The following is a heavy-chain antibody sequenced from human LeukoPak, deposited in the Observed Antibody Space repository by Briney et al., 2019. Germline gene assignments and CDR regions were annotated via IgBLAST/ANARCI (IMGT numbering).Heavy chain of an antibody. CDR1: GYSITSYW. Sequence: GESLKISCKGSGYSITSYWIGWVRQLPGKGLGWMGSIYPGDSDTRYSPSFQGQVTISADKSISTAYLQWSSLKASDTAMYYCARLGSVTTPVRLPDYWGQGTLVTVSS. D-gene: IGHD4-11*01. J-gene: IGHJ4*02. CDR2: IYPGDSDT. V-gene: IGHV5-51*01. CDR3: ARLGSVTTPVRLPDY.